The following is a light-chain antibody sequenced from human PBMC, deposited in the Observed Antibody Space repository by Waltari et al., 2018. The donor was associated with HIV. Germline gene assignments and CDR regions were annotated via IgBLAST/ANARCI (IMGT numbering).Light chain of an antibody. CDR1: SGNIGDSY. V-gene: IGLV6-57*03. J-gene: IGLJ6*01. CDR2: EDN. Sequence: FMLTQSHSVSRSPGETVTISCTRSSGNIGDSYVHWYQQRPGSAPTTLIYEDNQRSPGVPDRFSASTDTSSNSASLTIFGLQDVDEADYYCQSYDGSFRVFGSGTKVTVL. CDR3: QSYDGSFRV.